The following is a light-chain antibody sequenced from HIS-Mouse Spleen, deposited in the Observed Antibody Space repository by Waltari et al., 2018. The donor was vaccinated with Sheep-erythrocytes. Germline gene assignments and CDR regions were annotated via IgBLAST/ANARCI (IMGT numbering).Light chain of an antibody. CDR1: QGISRY. CDR2: GAS. CDR3: QQLNSYLAWT. V-gene: IGKV1-9*01. Sequence: DIQLTQSPSFLSASVGDRVTITCRASQGISRYLAWYQQKPGKAPKLRIYGASTLQSGDPSRLGGSVSGTEFTLTISSLQPEDFATYYCQQLNSYLAWTFGQGTKVEIK. J-gene: IGKJ1*01.